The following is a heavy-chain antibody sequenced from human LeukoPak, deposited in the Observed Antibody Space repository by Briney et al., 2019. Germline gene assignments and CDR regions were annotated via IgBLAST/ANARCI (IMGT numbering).Heavy chain of an antibody. CDR2: IKRKTDGGTT. Sequence: ETLSLTCAVSGGSISSSNWWSWVRQAPGQGLEWVGRIKRKTDGGTTDYAAPVKGRFTISRDDSKNTLYLQMDSLKTEDTAVYYCTTNQSAYWGQGTLVTVSS. D-gene: IGHD1-14*01. J-gene: IGHJ4*02. V-gene: IGHV3-15*01. CDR1: GGSISSSNW. CDR3: TTNQSAY.